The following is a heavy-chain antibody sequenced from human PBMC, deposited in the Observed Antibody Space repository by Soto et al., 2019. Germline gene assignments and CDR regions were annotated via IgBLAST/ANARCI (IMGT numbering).Heavy chain of an antibody. D-gene: IGHD2-2*01. J-gene: IGHJ6*02. CDR2: ISGSGGST. CDR1: GFTFSSYA. CDR3: AKILAEYCSSTSCPLDV. Sequence: EVQLLESGGGLVQPGGSLRLSCAASGFTFSSYAMSWVRQAPGKGLEWVSAISGSGGSTYYADSVKGRFTISRDNSKNTLYLQMNSLRAEDTAVYYCAKILAEYCSSTSCPLDVWGQGTTVTVSS. V-gene: IGHV3-23*01.